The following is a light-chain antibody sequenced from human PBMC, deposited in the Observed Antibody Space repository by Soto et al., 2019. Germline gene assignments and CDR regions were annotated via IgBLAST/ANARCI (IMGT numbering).Light chain of an antibody. CDR2: DAS. CDR1: QSVGNY. V-gene: IGKV3-11*01. J-gene: IGKJ5*01. Sequence: EILFPQSPATLSLYPGEGATLSCRASQSVGNYLAWYQQKPGQAPRLLIYDASNRATGIPARLSGSGSGTDFTFTIRSLEPEDFAIYYCQQRSNWITFGQGTRLEIK. CDR3: QQRSNWIT.